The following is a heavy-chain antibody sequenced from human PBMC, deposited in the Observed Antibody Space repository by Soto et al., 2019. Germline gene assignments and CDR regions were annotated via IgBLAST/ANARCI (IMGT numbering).Heavy chain of an antibody. J-gene: IGHJ1*01. Sequence: ASVQVSCNASGYTFTSYGSSWVRQAPGQGLEWMGWISAYNGNTNYAQKLQGRVTMTTDTSPSTAYMELRILRSDDTAVYYCARAYCGGDCAFPAEYFQHWGQGTLVTVSS. V-gene: IGHV1-18*01. D-gene: IGHD2-21*02. CDR2: ISAYNGNT. CDR1: GYTFTSYG. CDR3: ARAYCGGDCAFPAEYFQH.